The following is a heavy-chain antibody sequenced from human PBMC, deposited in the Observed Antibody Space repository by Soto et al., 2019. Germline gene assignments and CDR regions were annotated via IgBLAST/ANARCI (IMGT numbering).Heavy chain of an antibody. V-gene: IGHV4-4*02. CDR3: VRSVPAATWQYSGMDV. D-gene: IGHD2-2*01. Sequence: QVRLQESGPGLVEPSGTLSLTCAVSGDSVSSSSCWSWVRQAPGKGLEWIGEIYHSGTFNYNPSLPSRVSVSVDKCRNQLALNLKSVTAADTAVYYCVRSVPAATWQYSGMDVWGQGTTVTVSS. J-gene: IGHJ6*02. CDR2: IYHSGTF. CDR1: GDSVSSSSC.